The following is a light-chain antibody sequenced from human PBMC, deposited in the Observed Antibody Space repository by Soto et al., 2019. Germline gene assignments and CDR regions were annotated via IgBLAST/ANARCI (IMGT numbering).Light chain of an antibody. J-gene: IGKJ1*01. CDR1: QTISNW. Sequence: DIQMTQSPSTLSASVGDRVTITCRASQTISNWLAWYQQKPGKAPKLLIYHASSLESGVPSRFSGSGSRTEFTLTISSLQPDDFATYYCQQYNSYWTFGPGTKVEIK. CDR3: QQYNSYWT. V-gene: IGKV1-5*01. CDR2: HAS.